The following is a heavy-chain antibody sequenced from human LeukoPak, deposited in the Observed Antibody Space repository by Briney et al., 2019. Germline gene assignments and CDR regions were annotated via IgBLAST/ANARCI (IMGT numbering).Heavy chain of an antibody. J-gene: IGHJ6*02. V-gene: IGHV1-8*01. CDR2: MNPNSGNT. D-gene: IGHD3-3*01. CDR3: ARDVVSGTIFGVSTYYYYGMDV. Sequence: ASVKVSCKASGYTFTSYDINWVRQATGQGLEWMGWMNPNSGNTGYAQKFQGRVTMTRNTSISTAYMELSSLRAEDTAVYYCARDVVSGTIFGVSTYYYYGMDVWGQGTTVTVSS. CDR1: GYTFTSYD.